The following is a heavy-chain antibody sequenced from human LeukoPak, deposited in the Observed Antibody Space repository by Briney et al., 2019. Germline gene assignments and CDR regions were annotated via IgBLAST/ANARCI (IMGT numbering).Heavy chain of an antibody. CDR3: ARGGYSYGHGDY. D-gene: IGHD5-18*01. CDR2: ISTYNGNT. Sequence: ASVKVSCKASGYTFTHYGINWVRQAPGQGLEWMGWISTYNGNTNYVQKFQGRVTMTTNTSISTAYMELSSLRSEDTAVYYCARGGYSYGHGDYWGQGTLVTVSS. J-gene: IGHJ4*02. CDR1: GYTFTHYG. V-gene: IGHV1-18*01.